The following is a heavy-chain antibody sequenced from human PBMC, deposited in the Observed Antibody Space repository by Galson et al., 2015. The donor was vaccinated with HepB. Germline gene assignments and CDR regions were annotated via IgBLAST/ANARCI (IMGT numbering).Heavy chain of an antibody. J-gene: IGHJ4*02. CDR3: AHRIYDSSGERFDY. CDR1: GFSLSTGEVG. CDR2: IYWNDDK. V-gene: IGHV2-5*01. D-gene: IGHD3-22*01. Sequence: PALVKPTQTLTLTCTFSGFSLSTGEVGAGWIRQPPGKALEWLALIYWNDDKRYSPSLNSRLNITRDTSKNQVVLTMTNVDPVDTATYYCAHRIYDSSGERFDYWGQGTLVTVSS.